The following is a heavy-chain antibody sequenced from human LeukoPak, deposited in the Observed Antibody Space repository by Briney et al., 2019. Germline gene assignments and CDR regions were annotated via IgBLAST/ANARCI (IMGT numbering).Heavy chain of an antibody. CDR2: IYYSGST. D-gene: IGHD3-22*01. CDR3: VGFYYDSSGPVQSNRDC. J-gene: IGHJ4*02. CDR1: GASISSTTYY. Sequence: SETLSLTCTVSGASISSTTYYWGWIRQPPRKGLERIASIYYSGSTYYNPSLKSRVTISVDTSKNQFSLKLSSVTAADTAVYYCVGFYYDSSGPVQSNRDCWGQGTLVTVSS. V-gene: IGHV4-39*07.